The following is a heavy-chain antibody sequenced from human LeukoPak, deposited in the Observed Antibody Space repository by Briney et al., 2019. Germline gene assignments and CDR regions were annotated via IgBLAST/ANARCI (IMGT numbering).Heavy chain of an antibody. Sequence: GESLKISCKGSGYSFTSYWISWVRQMPGKGLEWVGRIDPSDSYTNYSPSFQGHVTISADKSISTAYLQWSSLKASDTAMYYCARCGGYCSGGGPNWFDPWGQGTLVTVSS. CDR2: IDPSDSYT. J-gene: IGHJ5*02. CDR1: GYSFTSYW. D-gene: IGHD2-15*01. CDR3: ARCGGYCSGGGPNWFDP. V-gene: IGHV5-10-1*01.